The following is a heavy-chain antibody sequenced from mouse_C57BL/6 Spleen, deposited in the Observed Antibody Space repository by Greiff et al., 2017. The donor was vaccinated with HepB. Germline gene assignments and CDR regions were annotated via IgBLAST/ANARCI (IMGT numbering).Heavy chain of an antibody. V-gene: IGHV5-17*01. J-gene: IGHJ3*01. CDR3: ARAYYSNFEGFAC. CDR1: GFTFSDYG. CDR2: ISSGSSTI. Sequence: EVQVVESGGGLVKPGGSLKLSCAASGFTFSDYGMHWVRQAPEKGLEWVAYISSGSSTIYYADTVKGRFTISRDNAKNTLFLQLTSLRSEDTAMYYCARAYYSNFEGFACWGKGTLVTVAA. D-gene: IGHD2-5*01.